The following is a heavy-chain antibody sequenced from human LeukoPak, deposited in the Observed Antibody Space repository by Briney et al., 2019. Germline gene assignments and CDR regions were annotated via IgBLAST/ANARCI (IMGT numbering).Heavy chain of an antibody. CDR3: AIALEAVAGYFDY. Sequence: GGSLRLSCAASGFTFSSYYMSWVRQAPGKGLEWVSYISSSSSNTNYADSVKGGFTISREYSKNSLDLQMNSLRGEDTAVYYCAIALEAVAGYFDYWGQGTLVTVSS. D-gene: IGHD6-19*01. CDR2: ISSSSSNT. V-gene: IGHV3-11*06. CDR1: GFTFSSYY. J-gene: IGHJ4*02.